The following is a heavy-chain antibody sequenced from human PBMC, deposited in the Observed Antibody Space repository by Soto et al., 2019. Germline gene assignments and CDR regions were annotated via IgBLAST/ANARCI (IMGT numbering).Heavy chain of an antibody. D-gene: IGHD3-10*01. CDR3: AKRGPYCFDY. V-gene: IGHV3-23*01. CDR2: GGTGGDT. Sequence: EVQLLESGGGLVQPGGSLRLSCAASGFTFSSSPMSWVRQAPGEGLEWVSTGGTGGDTYYADSAKGRFTISRDNSKNTLYLQMNSLRAEDTAVYYCAKRGPYCFDYWGQGNLVTVSS. CDR1: GFTFSSSP. J-gene: IGHJ4*02.